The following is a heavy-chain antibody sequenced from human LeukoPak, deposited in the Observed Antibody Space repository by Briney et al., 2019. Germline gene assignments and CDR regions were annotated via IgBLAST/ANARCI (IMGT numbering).Heavy chain of an antibody. D-gene: IGHD2-2*01. CDR1: GGSISSSSYY. J-gene: IGHJ4*02. Sequence: SETLSLTCTVSGGSISSSSYYWGWIRQPPGKGLEWIGRIYTSGSTNYNPSLKSRVTISVDTSKNQFSLKLSSVTAADTAVYYCARIYCSSTSCYVDYWGQGTLVTVSS. CDR2: IYTSGST. V-gene: IGHV4-61*02. CDR3: ARIYCSSTSCYVDY.